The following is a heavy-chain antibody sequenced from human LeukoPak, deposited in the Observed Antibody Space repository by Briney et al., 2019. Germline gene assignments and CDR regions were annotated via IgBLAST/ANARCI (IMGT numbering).Heavy chain of an antibody. Sequence: GGSLRLSCSASGFTFSSYAMHWVRQAPGKGLEYVSAISSNGGSTYYADSVKGRFTISRDNSKNTLYLRMSSLRAEDTAVYYCVKDRYDFWSGYYGYFDYWGQGTLVTVSS. V-gene: IGHV3-64D*09. J-gene: IGHJ4*02. CDR3: VKDRYDFWSGYYGYFDY. CDR2: ISSNGGST. D-gene: IGHD3-3*01. CDR1: GFTFSSYA.